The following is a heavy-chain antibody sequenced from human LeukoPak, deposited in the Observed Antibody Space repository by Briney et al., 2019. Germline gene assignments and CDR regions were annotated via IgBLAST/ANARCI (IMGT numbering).Heavy chain of an antibody. V-gene: IGHV3-21*01. D-gene: IGHD1-14*01. CDR2: ISSSSSYI. Sequence: PGGSLRLSCAASGFTFSTYNMNWVRQAPGRGLEWVSSISSSSSYIYYADSVKGRFTISRDNAKNSLYLQINSLRAEDTAVYYCTRDNNRKDDYWGQGTLVTVSS. CDR1: GFTFSTYN. CDR3: TRDNNRKDDY. J-gene: IGHJ4*02.